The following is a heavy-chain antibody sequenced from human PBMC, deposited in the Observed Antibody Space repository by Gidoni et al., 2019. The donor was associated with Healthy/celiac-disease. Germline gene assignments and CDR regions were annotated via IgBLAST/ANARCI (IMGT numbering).Heavy chain of an antibody. CDR1: GFTFSNAW. J-gene: IGHJ4*02. Sequence: EVHLVESGGGLVKPGGSLRLSCAASGFTFSNAWMSWVRQAPGKGLEWVGRIKSKTDGGTTDYAAPVKGRFTISRDDSKNTLYLQMNSLKTEDTAVYYCTTDTFASHYDFWSGLDYWGQGTLVTVSS. CDR2: IKSKTDGGTT. D-gene: IGHD3-3*01. V-gene: IGHV3-15*01. CDR3: TTDTFASHYDFWSGLDY.